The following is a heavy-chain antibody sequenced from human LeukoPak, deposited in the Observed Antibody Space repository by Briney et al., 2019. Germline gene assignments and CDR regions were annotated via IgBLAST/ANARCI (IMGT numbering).Heavy chain of an antibody. D-gene: IGHD3-22*01. Sequence: LRLSCAASGFSFPDYAMHWVRQAPGKGLEWVSSISWNSGNIGYADSVKGRFTISRDNAKNSMYLQMNSLRAEDTALYYCAKDIGPLTYHYDTSAYSGAFDYWGQGILVTVSS. CDR3: AKDIGPLTYHYDTSAYSGAFDY. CDR2: ISWNSGNI. V-gene: IGHV3-9*01. CDR1: GFSFPDYA. J-gene: IGHJ4*02.